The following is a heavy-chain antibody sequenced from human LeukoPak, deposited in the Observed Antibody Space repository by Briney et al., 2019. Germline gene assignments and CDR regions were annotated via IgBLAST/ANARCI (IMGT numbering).Heavy chain of an antibody. D-gene: IGHD5-12*01. V-gene: IGHV1-46*01. J-gene: IGHJ4*02. Sequence: ASVKVSCKASGYTFASYYMHWVRQAPGQGLEWMGIINPSGGSTSYAQKFQGRVTMTRDTSTSTVYMELSSLRSEDTAVYCCARAADIVATIIYWGQGTLVTVSS. CDR3: ARAADIVATIIY. CDR2: INPSGGST. CDR1: GYTFASYY.